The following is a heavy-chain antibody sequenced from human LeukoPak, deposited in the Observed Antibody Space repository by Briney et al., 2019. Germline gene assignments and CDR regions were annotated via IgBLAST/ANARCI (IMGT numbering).Heavy chain of an antibody. CDR3: AKGSDRYSSSSAVDY. CDR1: GYSFTDYT. J-gene: IGHJ4*02. D-gene: IGHD6-13*01. V-gene: IGHV1-3*01. Sequence: GASVKVSCKASGYSFTDYTIHWVRQAPGQRLEWMGWIDAGNGNTKYSQKFQGRVTITRDTSANTVYMELSSLRAEDTAIYYCAKGSDRYSSSSAVDYWGQGSLVTVSS. CDR2: IDAGNGNT.